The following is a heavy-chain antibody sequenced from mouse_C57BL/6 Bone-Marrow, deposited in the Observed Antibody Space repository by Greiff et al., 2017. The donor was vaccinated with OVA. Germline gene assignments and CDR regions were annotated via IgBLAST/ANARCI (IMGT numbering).Heavy chain of an antibody. Sequence: VQPQQSGAELARPGASVKLSCKASGYTFTSYGISWVKQRTGQGLEWIGEIYPRSGNTYYNEKFKGKATLTADKSSSTAYMELRSLTSEDSAVYFCARPYDGYYEAYWGQGTLVTVSA. J-gene: IGHJ3*01. CDR3: ARPYDGYYEAY. CDR2: IYPRSGNT. V-gene: IGHV1-81*01. CDR1: GYTFTSYG. D-gene: IGHD2-3*01.